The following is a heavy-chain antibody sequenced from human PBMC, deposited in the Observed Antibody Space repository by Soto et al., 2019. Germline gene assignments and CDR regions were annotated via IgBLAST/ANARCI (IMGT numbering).Heavy chain of an antibody. CDR3: AXDRINRGIAATDRRFDP. D-gene: IGHD6-13*01. CDR1: GYTFTSCA. V-gene: IGHV1-3*01. J-gene: IGHJ5*02. Sequence: GASVEVSCKASGYTFTSCAMHWVRQAPGQRLEWMGWINAGNGNTKYSQKFQGRVTITRDTSASTAYMELSSLRSEDTAVYYCAXDRINRGIAATDRRFDPWGQGTLVTVSS. CDR2: INAGNGNT.